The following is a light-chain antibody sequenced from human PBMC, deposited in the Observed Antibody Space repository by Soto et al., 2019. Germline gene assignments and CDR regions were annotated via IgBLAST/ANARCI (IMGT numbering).Light chain of an antibody. J-gene: IGKJ1*01. CDR2: WAS. V-gene: IGKV4-1*01. Sequence: DNVKTQAQDYMAASLGERATINCKSIQTPLHSSNNKNYLAWYQQKPGQPPKLPIYWASTPESGLPDRFSGSVHGEDCILPITAVSAYQLTLSSDQQDSLLTSWTIDRGTKVDIK. CDR3: QQDSLLTSWT. CDR1: QTPLHSSNNKNY.